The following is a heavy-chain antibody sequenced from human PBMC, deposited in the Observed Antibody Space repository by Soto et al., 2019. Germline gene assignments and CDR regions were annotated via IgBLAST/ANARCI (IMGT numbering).Heavy chain of an antibody. D-gene: IGHD3-22*01. CDR2: INAGNGNT. J-gene: IGHJ6*02. CDR1: GYTFPSYG. Sequence: ASVKVSCKASGYTFPSYGIHWVRQAPGQRLEWTGRINAGNGNTKYSEKFQGRVTITRDTSASTAYLEPSSLRSEDTAVYYCARDPNYSSAYYHHYYYGMDVWGQGTAVTVSS. CDR3: ARDPNYSSAYYHHYYYGMDV. V-gene: IGHV1-3*01.